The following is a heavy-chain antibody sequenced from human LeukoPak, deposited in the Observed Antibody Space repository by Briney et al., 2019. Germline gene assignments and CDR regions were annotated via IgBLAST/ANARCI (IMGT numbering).Heavy chain of an antibody. D-gene: IGHD3-16*02. Sequence: ASVTVSCKASGGTFSSYAISWVRQAPGQGLEWMGGIIPIFGTANYAQKFQGRVTITADESTSTAYMELSSLRSEDTAVYYCARTSYDYVWGSSRLFVYGGQGTLVTVSA. J-gene: IGHJ4*02. CDR2: IIPIFGTA. CDR1: GGTFSSYA. V-gene: IGHV1-69*13. CDR3: ARTSYDYVWGSSRLFVY.